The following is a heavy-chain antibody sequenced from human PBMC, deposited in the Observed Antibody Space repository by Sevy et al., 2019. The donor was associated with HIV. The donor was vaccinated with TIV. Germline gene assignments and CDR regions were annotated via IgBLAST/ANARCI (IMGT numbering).Heavy chain of an antibody. Sequence: SETLSLTCSVSGGPISSTFSYWGWIRQPPGKGLEWIGSAHYSGSTYYNSSLKSRATISVHTSRSHFSLKLTSVTAADTAVYYCARHLQQTRTYHYYYGMDVWGQGTTVTVSS. V-gene: IGHV4-39*01. J-gene: IGHJ6*02. CDR3: ARHLQQTRTYHYYYGMDV. D-gene: IGHD6-13*01. CDR2: AHYSGST. CDR1: GGPISSTFSY.